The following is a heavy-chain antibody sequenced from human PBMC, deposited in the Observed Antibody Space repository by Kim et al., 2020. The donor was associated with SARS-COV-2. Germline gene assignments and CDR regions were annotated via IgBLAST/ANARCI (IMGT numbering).Heavy chain of an antibody. CDR3: AKGGMSAAGRPFDP. J-gene: IGHJ5*02. D-gene: IGHD6-13*01. Sequence: ADSLKGRFTHSRDNSKTTLYQEMNSLRAEDTAVYYCAKGGMSAAGRPFDPWGQGTRVTVSS. V-gene: IGHV3-23*01.